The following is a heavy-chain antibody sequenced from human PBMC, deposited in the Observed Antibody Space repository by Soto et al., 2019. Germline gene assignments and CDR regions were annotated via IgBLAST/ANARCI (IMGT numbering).Heavy chain of an antibody. CDR2: IKTRADGGTA. V-gene: IGHV3-15*01. D-gene: IGHD1-26*01. Sequence: EVQLVESGGGLVKPGESLTLSCAAYGFTFSNAWMSWVRQAPGKGLEWVGRIKTRADGGTADYAAPVQVRFTISRDDLTNTLYLHMNSLKTEDTAVYYCTTDIRWELPPSDHWGQGTLVTVSS. CDR1: GFTFSNAW. CDR3: TTDIRWELPPSDH. J-gene: IGHJ4*02.